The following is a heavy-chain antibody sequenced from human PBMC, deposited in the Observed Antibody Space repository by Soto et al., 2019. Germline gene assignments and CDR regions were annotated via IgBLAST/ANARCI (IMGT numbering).Heavy chain of an antibody. CDR3: ARSPRSSPCFDY. D-gene: IGHD6-13*01. V-gene: IGHV5-51*01. CDR2: IYPGDHET. J-gene: IGHJ4*02. CDR1: GYTFSNFW. Sequence: LKISCRCSGYTFSNFWIAWVRHLPGKGLEWMGIIYPGDHETRYSPSFHGKVTISADKSINTAYLQWSSLEASDSAFYYCARSPRSSPCFDYWGQGALVTVSS.